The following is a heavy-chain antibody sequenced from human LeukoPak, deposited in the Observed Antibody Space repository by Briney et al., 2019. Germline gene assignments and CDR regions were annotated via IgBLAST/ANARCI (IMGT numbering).Heavy chain of an antibody. CDR1: GGSISSSTHY. D-gene: IGHD6-13*01. Sequence: SETLSLTCTVSGGSISSSTHYWGWIRQPPGKGLEWIGSIHSSGNTYYNPSLKSRVTISIGTSKNQFSLRLSSVTAADTAVYYCARRTRSSSWKRVYRAFDIWGQGTMVTVSS. CDR3: ARRTRSSSWKRVYRAFDI. CDR2: IHSSGNT. J-gene: IGHJ3*02. V-gene: IGHV4-39*07.